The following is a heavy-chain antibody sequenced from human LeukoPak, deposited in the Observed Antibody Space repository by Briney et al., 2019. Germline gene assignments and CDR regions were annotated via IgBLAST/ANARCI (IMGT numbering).Heavy chain of an antibody. D-gene: IGHD3-22*01. V-gene: IGHV3-33*01. Sequence: GGSLRLSCAASGFTFSSYGMHWVRQAPGKGLEWVAVIWYDGSNKYCADSVKGRFTISRDNSKNTLYLQMNSLRAEDTAVYYCARDYLRYDSSGYFHYWGQGTLVTVSS. CDR2: IWYDGSNK. CDR3: ARDYLRYDSSGYFHY. J-gene: IGHJ4*02. CDR1: GFTFSSYG.